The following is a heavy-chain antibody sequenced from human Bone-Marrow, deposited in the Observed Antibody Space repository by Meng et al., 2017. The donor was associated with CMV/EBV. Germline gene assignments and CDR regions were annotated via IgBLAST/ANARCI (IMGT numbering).Heavy chain of an antibody. D-gene: IGHD3-3*01. CDR2: ISYDGSNK. CDR3: ARGEVTIFGVLSNPYYYYGMDV. CDR1: GFTFSSYA. Sequence: LSLTCAASGFTFSSYAMHWVRQAPGKGLEWVAVISYDGSNKYYADSVKGRFTISRDNSKNTLYLQMNSLRAEDTAVYYCARGEVTIFGVLSNPYYYYGMDVWGQGTTVTVSS. V-gene: IGHV3-30*04. J-gene: IGHJ6*02.